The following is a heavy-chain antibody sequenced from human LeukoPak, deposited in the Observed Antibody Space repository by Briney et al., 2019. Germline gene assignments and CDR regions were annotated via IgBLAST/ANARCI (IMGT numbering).Heavy chain of an antibody. V-gene: IGHV4-39*07. CDR1: GGSISSSSYY. J-gene: IGHJ4*02. D-gene: IGHD2-8*01. Sequence: SETLSLTCTASGGSISSSSYYWGWIRQPPGKGLEWIGSIYYSGSTYYNPSLKSRVTISVDTSKNQFSLKLSSVTAADTAVYYCARVPIVLKEYYFDYWGQGTLVTVSS. CDR3: ARVPIVLKEYYFDY. CDR2: IYYSGST.